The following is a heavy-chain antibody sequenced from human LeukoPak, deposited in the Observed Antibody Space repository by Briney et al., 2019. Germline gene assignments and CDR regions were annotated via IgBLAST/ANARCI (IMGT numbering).Heavy chain of an antibody. D-gene: IGHD6-13*01. J-gene: IGHJ4*02. Sequence: GGSLRLSCAASGFTFSTYDMHWVRQAPDKGLEWVAVISYDESNKFYAESVKGRFTISRDNSKNTVYLQMNSLRGEDTAVYYCASLLEGYSSSHADYWGQGTLVSVSS. V-gene: IGHV3-30*03. CDR3: ASLLEGYSSSHADY. CDR1: GFTFSTYD. CDR2: ISYDESNK.